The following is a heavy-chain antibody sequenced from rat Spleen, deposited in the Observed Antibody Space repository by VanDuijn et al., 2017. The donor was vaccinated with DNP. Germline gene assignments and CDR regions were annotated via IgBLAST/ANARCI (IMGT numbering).Heavy chain of an antibody. D-gene: IGHD1-11*01. Sequence: EVKLVESGGGLVQPGRSLKLSCAASGFNFNDHWMGWVRQAPGKGLEWIGEINKESGTIIYSPSLKDKFAISRDNAQNTLYLQMSKLGSEDTAIYYCTRGPNYGGYSDYFDYWGQGVMVTVSS. V-gene: IGHV4-2*01. J-gene: IGHJ2*01. CDR2: INKESGTI. CDR3: TRGPNYGGYSDYFDY. CDR1: GFNFNDHW.